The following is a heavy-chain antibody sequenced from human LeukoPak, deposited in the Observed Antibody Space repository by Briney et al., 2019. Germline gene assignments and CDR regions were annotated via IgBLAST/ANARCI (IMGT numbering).Heavy chain of an antibody. CDR2: ISGSGGST. D-gene: IGHD3-10*01. J-gene: IGHJ4*02. CDR3: AKDHGYYGSGSYYDY. Sequence: PGGSLRLSCAASGFTFSSYAMSWVRQAPGKGLEWVSAISGSGGSTYYADSVKGRFTISRDNPKNTLYLQMNSLRAEDTAVYYCAKDHGYYGSGSYYDYWGQGTLVTVSS. V-gene: IGHV3-23*01. CDR1: GFTFSSYA.